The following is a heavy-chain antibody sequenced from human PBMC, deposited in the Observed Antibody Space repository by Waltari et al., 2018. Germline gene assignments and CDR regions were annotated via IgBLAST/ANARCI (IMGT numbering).Heavy chain of an antibody. CDR2: IIPIFGTA. V-gene: IGHV1-69*12. Sequence: QVQLVQSGAEVKKPGSSVKVSCKASGATFRRYAISWVRPAPGPGLEWMGGIIPIFGTANYAQKFQGRVTITADESTSTAYMELSSLRSEDTAVYYCARSDIVVVVAATPGPFDYWGQGTLVTVSS. CDR1: GATFRRYA. CDR3: ARSDIVVVVAATPGPFDY. J-gene: IGHJ4*02. D-gene: IGHD2-15*01.